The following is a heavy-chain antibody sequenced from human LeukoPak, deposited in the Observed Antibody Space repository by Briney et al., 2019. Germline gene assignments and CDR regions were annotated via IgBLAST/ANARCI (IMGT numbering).Heavy chain of an antibody. CDR1: GFTVSSNY. V-gene: IGHV3-53*01. Sequence: GGSLRLSCAASGFTVSSNYMSWVRQAPGKGLEWVSVIYSGGSTYYADYVKGRFTISRDNSKNTLYLQMNSLRAEDTAVYYCASQTFYDSSGSYYMDVWGKGTTVTISS. CDR2: IYSGGST. CDR3: ASQTFYDSSGSYYMDV. D-gene: IGHD3-22*01. J-gene: IGHJ6*03.